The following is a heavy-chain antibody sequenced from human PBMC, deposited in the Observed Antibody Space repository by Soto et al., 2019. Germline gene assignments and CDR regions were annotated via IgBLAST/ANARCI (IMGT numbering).Heavy chain of an antibody. D-gene: IGHD1-26*01. CDR2: ISYDGSNK. J-gene: IGHJ4*02. CDR3: AKDGMSFVGTQYYFDY. CDR1: GFTFSSYG. Sequence: QVQLVESGGGVVQPGRSLRLSCAASGFTFSSYGMHWVRQAPGKGLEWVAVISYDGSNKYYADSVKGRFTISRDNSKNTLYLQMNSLRAEDTAVYYCAKDGMSFVGTQYYFDYWGQGTLVTVSS. V-gene: IGHV3-30*18.